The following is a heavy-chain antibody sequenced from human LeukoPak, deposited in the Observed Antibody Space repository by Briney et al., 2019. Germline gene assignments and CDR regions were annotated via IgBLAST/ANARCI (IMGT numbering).Heavy chain of an antibody. CDR3: ARDGVGCSSTSCRRRLVWYFDL. CDR1: GGTFSSYA. CDR2: IIPIFGTA. J-gene: IGHJ2*01. V-gene: IGHV1-69*05. D-gene: IGHD2-2*01. Sequence: GASVKVSCKASGGTFSSYAISWVRQAPGQGLEWMGGIIPIFGTANYAQKFQGRVTITTDESTSTAYMELSSLRSEDTAVYYCARDGVGCSSTSCRRRLVWYFDLWGRGTLVTVSS.